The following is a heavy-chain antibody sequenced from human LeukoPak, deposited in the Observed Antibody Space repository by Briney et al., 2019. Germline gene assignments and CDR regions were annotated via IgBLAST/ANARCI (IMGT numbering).Heavy chain of an antibody. D-gene: IGHD5-18*01. Sequence: SETLSLTCAVYGGSFSGYYWSWIRQPPGKGLEWIGEINNSGSTNYNPFLKSRVTISVDTSKNQFSLKLSSVTAADTAVYYCARRDGYRGWSYWGQGTLVTVSS. CDR3: ARRDGYRGWSY. V-gene: IGHV4-34*01. CDR1: GGSFSGYY. J-gene: IGHJ4*02. CDR2: INNSGST.